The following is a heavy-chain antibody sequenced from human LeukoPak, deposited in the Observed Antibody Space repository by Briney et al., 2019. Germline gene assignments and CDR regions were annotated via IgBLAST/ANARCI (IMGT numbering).Heavy chain of an antibody. CDR3: ATERVPNIVY. CDR1: GYTFTGHY. J-gene: IGHJ4*02. CDR2: INPNSGGT. V-gene: IGHV1-2*02. Sequence: ASVKVSCKASGYTFTGHYMHWVRQPPGQGLEWMGWINPNSGGTNYAQKFQGRVTMTRDTSISTTYMELTRLTSDDTAVYYCATERVPNIVYWGQGTLVTVSS. D-gene: IGHD4/OR15-4a*01.